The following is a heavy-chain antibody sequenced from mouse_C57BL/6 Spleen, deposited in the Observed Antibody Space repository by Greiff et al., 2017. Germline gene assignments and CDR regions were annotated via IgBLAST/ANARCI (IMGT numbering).Heavy chain of an antibody. J-gene: IGHJ3*01. CDR1: GFTFSSYA. CDR3: ARDPFAY. Sequence: EVQLVESGGGLVKPGGSLKLSCSASGFTFSSYAMSWVRQTSEKRLEWVATISDGGCYTYYPDNVKGRLTISRDNAKNNLYLQMSHLKSEDTAMYYCARDPFAYWGQGTLVTVSA. CDR2: ISDGGCYT. V-gene: IGHV5-4*01.